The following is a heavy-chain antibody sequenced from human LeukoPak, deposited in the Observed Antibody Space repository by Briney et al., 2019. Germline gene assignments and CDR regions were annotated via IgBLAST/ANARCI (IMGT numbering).Heavy chain of an antibody. Sequence: PSETLSLTCTVSGGSISSTGYYWGWIRQPPGKGLAWIGSIYYSGTTYYNPSLKSRVTISVDTSKNQFSLKLSSVTAADTAVYYCARLTAYSTGYFDYWGQGTLVTVYS. CDR3: ARLTAYSTGYFDY. D-gene: IGHD4-11*01. V-gene: IGHV4-39*01. CDR1: GGSISSTGYY. CDR2: IYYSGTT. J-gene: IGHJ4*02.